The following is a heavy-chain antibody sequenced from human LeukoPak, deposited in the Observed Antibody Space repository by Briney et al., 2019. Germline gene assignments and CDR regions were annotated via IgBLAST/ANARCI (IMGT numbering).Heavy chain of an antibody. CDR3: ARGSVTFGY. J-gene: IGHJ4*02. CDR2: ISADGVNT. V-gene: IGHV1-18*01. Sequence: ASVKVSCKPSGYPFSSYVISWVRLAPGQGLEWMGWISADGVNTHYAQKFQDRVTLTTDTSTNTAYMELRSLMSDDTAVYYCARGSVTFGYWGQGTLVTVSS. D-gene: IGHD2-21*02. CDR1: GYPFSSYV.